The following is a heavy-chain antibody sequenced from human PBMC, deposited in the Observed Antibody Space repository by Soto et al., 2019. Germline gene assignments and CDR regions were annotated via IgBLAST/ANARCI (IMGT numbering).Heavy chain of an antibody. V-gene: IGHV3-23*01. J-gene: IGHJ4*02. CDR3: AKVYVSTAGSFDY. Sequence: EGSLRLSCVASGFTFSRQGLSWVRPAPVKGLEWVSTINPSGDSTFYADSVKGRFTISRDNSKNTVYLQMNSLSVGDTAVYLCAKVYVSTAGSFDYWGQGALFTVSS. D-gene: IGHD6-13*01. CDR2: INPSGDST. CDR1: GFTFSRQG.